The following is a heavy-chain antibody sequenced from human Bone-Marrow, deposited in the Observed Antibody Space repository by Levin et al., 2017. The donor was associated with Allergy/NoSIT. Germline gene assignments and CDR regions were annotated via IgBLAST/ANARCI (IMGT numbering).Heavy chain of an antibody. V-gene: IGHV4-39*01. CDR1: GGSISSSSYY. J-gene: IGHJ4*02. CDR2: IYYSGST. CDR3: ARQPSYLLRYFDWLFNIPGLRDY. D-gene: IGHD3-9*01. Sequence: SQTLSLTCTVSGGSISSSSYYWGWIRQPPGKGLEWIGSIYYSGSTYYNPSLKSRVTISVDTSKNQFSLKLSSVTAADTAVYYCARQPSYLLRYFDWLFNIPGLRDYWGQGTLVTVSS.